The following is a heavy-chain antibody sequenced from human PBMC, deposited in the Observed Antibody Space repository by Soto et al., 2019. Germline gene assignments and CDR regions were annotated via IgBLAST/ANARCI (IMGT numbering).Heavy chain of an antibody. Sequence: GGSLRLSCAASGFTFSSYWMHWVRQAPGKGLVWVSRINSDGSSTSYADSVKGRFTISRDNAKNTLYLQMNSLRAEDTAVYYCARVYYDFWSGPCFDYWGQGTLVTVSS. D-gene: IGHD3-3*01. CDR2: INSDGSST. J-gene: IGHJ4*02. CDR1: GFTFSSYW. CDR3: ARVYYDFWSGPCFDY. V-gene: IGHV3-74*01.